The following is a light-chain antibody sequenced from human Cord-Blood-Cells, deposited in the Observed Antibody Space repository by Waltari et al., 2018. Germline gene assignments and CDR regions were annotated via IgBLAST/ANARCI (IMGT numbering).Light chain of an antibody. Sequence: DIQMTQSQSSLSASVGDRVTITCQASQDISNYLNWYQQKPGKAPKLLIYDASNLETGVPSRFSGSGSGTDFTFTISSLQPEDIATYYCQQYDNLPLTF. CDR3: QQYDNLPLT. J-gene: IGKJ4*01. CDR2: DAS. V-gene: IGKV1-33*01. CDR1: QDISNY.